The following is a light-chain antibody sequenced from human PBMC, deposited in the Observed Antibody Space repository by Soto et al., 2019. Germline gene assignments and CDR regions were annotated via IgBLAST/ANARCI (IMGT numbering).Light chain of an antibody. CDR3: QHYHNWPRT. J-gene: IGKJ2*01. CDR2: GAS. V-gene: IGKV3-15*01. Sequence: EIVMTQSPATLSVSPGERATLSCRASQSVSSNLAWYQQKPGQAPRLLIYGASTRATGIPARFSGSGSGTEFTLTISSLQSEDFAVYYCQHYHNWPRTFGQGTKLETK. CDR1: QSVSSN.